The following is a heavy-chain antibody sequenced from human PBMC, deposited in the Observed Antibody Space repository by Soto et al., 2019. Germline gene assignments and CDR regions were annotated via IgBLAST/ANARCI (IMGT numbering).Heavy chain of an antibody. Sequence: QVQLVQSGAEVKKPGSSVKVSCKASGGAFSSYAISWVRQAPGQGLEWMGGNLPLFNISNYAQKFQGRVTINADEPTSTAYMALCNLTSEDTAVYYCARRRLGYGSWYFDLWCRGTRNTVSS. CDR1: GGAFSSYA. J-gene: IGHJ2*01. CDR2: NLPLFNIS. D-gene: IGHD3-10*01. CDR3: ARRRLGYGSWYFDL. V-gene: IGHV1-69*01.